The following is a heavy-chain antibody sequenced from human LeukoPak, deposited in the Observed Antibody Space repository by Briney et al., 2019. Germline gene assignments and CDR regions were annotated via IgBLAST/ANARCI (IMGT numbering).Heavy chain of an antibody. D-gene: IGHD3-16*01. J-gene: IGHJ4*02. CDR1: GFTFSDYY. V-gene: IGHV3-11*04. Sequence: PGGSLRLSCAASGFTFSDYYMSWIRQAPGKGLEWVSYIGTSGSTIYYADSVKGRFTISRDNARNSPYLQMNSLRAEDTAVYYCARSRDMITFGGVFDYWGQGTLVTVSS. CDR3: ARSRDMITFGGVFDY. CDR2: IGTSGSTI.